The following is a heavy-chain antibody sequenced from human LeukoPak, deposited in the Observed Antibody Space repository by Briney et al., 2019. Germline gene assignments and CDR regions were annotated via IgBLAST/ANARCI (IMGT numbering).Heavy chain of an antibody. J-gene: IGHJ6*02. Sequence: GGSLRLSCAASGFTVSGNYMSWVRQAPGKGLEWVSLIYSDGTTYYADSVKGRFTTSRDNSKNTLYLQMDSLRAEDTAVYFCATRAEGSYYGSGSYYGMDVWGQGTTVTVSS. D-gene: IGHD3-10*01. CDR1: GFTVSGNY. CDR3: ATRAEGSYYGSGSYYGMDV. CDR2: IYSDGTT. V-gene: IGHV3-66*01.